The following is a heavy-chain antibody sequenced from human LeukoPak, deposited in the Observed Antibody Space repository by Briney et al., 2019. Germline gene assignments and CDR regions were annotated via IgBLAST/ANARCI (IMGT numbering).Heavy chain of an antibody. CDR3: ARDQPGYSSGWVFDY. D-gene: IGHD6-19*01. Sequence: LSLTCAVYGGSFSGYYWSWIRQPPGKGLEWVSYISSSGSTIYYADSVKGRFTISRDNAKNSLYLQMNSLRAEDTAVYYCARDQPGYSSGWVFDYWGQGTLVTVSS. J-gene: IGHJ4*02. V-gene: IGHV3-11*01. CDR2: ISSSGSTI. CDR1: GGSFSGYY.